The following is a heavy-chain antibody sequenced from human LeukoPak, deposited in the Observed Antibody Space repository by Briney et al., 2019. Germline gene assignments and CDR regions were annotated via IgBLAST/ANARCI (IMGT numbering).Heavy chain of an antibody. V-gene: IGHV4-61*01. D-gene: IGHD3-10*01. CDR1: GDSVSNGNYY. Sequence: ASETLSLTCTVSGDSVSNGNYYWSWLRQPPGKALEWIGYTYYTGSTYYNPSLEGRVTISVDTSRNQFSVKLSSVTAADTAVYYCARSQNYYGSGDYWSQGTLVTVSS. CDR3: ARSQNYYGSGDY. CDR2: TYYTGST. J-gene: IGHJ4*02.